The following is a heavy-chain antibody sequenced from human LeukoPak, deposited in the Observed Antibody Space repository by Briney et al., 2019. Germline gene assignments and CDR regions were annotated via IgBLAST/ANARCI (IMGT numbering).Heavy chain of an antibody. Sequence: SETLSLTCTVSGGSIISSDYHWGWVRQPPGKGLEWIGTISCSGNTDYNPSLRSRVTISVDTSNNQFPLRLGSVTAADTAVYHCARHCCSGPAKRVFDIWGQGTMVTVSS. V-gene: IGHV4-39*01. CDR2: ISCSGNT. J-gene: IGHJ3*02. CDR1: GGSIISSDYH. CDR3: ARHCCSGPAKRVFDI. D-gene: IGHD2-15*01.